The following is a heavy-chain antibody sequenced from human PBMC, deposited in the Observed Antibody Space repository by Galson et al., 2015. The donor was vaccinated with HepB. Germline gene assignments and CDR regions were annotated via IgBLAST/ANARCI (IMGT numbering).Heavy chain of an antibody. CDR3: AKGDPEGYELDY. CDR1: GFTFDDYT. J-gene: IGHJ4*02. D-gene: IGHD5-12*01. CDR2: ISWDGGST. Sequence: SLRLSCAASGFTFDDYTMHWVRQAPGKGLEWVSLISWDGGSTYYADSVKGRFTISRDNSKNSLYLQMNSLRTEDTALYYCAKGDPEGYELDYWGQGTLVTVSS. V-gene: IGHV3-43*01.